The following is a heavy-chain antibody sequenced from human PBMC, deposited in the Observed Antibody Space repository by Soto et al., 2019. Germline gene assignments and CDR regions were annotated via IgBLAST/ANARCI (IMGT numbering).Heavy chain of an antibody. D-gene: IGHD1-7*01. J-gene: IGHJ5*02. CDR1: GYTFTSYG. V-gene: IGHV1-18*01. CDR2: ISAYNGNT. Sequence: QVQLVQSGAEVKKPGASVKVSCKASGYTFTSYGISWVRQAPGQGLEWMGRISAYNGNTNYAQKLQGRVTMTTDTXXXTAXXXLXXXXXXXXXXYYCARDRGYNWNYGWFDPWGQGTLVTVSS. CDR3: ARDRGYNWNYGWFDP.